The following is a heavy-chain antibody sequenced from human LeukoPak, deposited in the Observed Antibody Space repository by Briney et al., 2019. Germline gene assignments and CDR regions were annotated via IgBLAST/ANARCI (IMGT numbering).Heavy chain of an antibody. CDR2: IWYDGSNK. CDR3: AREPPGFLESNFDY. D-gene: IGHD3-3*01. J-gene: IGHJ4*02. V-gene: IGHV3-33*01. CDR1: GFTFSSYG. Sequence: GGSLRLSCAASGFTFSSYGMHWVRQAPGKGLEWVAVIWYDGSNKYYADSVKGRFTISRDNSKNTLYLKMNSLRAEDTAVYYCAREPPGFLESNFDYWGQGTLVTVSS.